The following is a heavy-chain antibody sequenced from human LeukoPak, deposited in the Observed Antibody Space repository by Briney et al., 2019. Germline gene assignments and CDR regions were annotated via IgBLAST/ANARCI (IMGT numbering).Heavy chain of an antibody. V-gene: IGHV4-59*01. CDR2: IFHSGST. D-gene: IGHD6-19*01. Sequence: SETLSLTCTASGGSISSYYWNWIRQPPGKGLERIGYIFHSGSTNYNPSLKSRVTMSVDTSKNQFSLNLSSVTAADTAVYYCAREASSGWHIDYWGQGTLVTVSS. CDR3: AREASSGWHIDY. J-gene: IGHJ4*02. CDR1: GGSISSYY.